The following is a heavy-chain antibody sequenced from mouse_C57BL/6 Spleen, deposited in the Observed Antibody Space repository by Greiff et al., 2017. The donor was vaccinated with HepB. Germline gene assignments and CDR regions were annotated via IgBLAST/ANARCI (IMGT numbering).Heavy chain of an antibody. CDR1: GFSLTSYG. Sequence: VKLQESGPGLVQPSQSLSITCTVSGFSLTSYGVHWVRQSPGKGLEWLGVIWSGGSTDYNAAFISRLSISKDNSKSQVFFKMNSLQADDTAIYYCARPLDSSGYGYAMDYWGQGTSVTVSS. J-gene: IGHJ4*01. D-gene: IGHD3-2*02. V-gene: IGHV2-2*01. CDR3: ARPLDSSGYGYAMDY. CDR2: IWSGGST.